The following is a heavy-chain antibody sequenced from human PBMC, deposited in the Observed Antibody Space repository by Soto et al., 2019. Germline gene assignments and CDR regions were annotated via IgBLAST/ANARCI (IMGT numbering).Heavy chain of an antibody. D-gene: IGHD2-15*01. Sequence: SETLSLTCTVSGDSITKSTYYWAWVRQTPGKGPEWIGSIYYAGNTYYNPSLQSRVTISVDASKNQFSLELQSVTAADSAVYYCASVPYYGSGGDGPYFFDYWGQGILVTVPQ. J-gene: IGHJ4*02. CDR1: GDSITKSTYY. CDR2: IYYAGNT. CDR3: ASVPYYGSGGDGPYFFDY. V-gene: IGHV4-39*01.